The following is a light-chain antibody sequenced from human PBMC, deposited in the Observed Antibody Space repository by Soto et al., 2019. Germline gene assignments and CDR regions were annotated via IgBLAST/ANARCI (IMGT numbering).Light chain of an antibody. CDR3: QQYGDYNSPRYS. V-gene: IGKV3-20*01. CDR1: QSVSTNY. Sequence: EIVLTQSPGTLSLSPGDRVTLSCRASQSVSTNYFSWYQQKPGQAPRLLIYATSSRAVGIPDRFSGSGSGTDFTLTISRLEADDFAMYYCQQYGDYNSPRYSFGQGTRLEI. J-gene: IGKJ2*03. CDR2: ATS.